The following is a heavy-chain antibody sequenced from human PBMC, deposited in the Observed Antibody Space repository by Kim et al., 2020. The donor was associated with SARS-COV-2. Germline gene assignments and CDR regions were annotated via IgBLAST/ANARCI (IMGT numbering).Heavy chain of an antibody. CDR2: IYWDDDK. D-gene: IGHD2-2*01. J-gene: IGHJ5*02. CDR1: GFSLTTSGEG. Sequence: SGPTLVNPTQTLTLTCTFSGFSLTTSGEGVGWIRQPPGKALEWLAFIYWDDDKRYSPSLKSRLTITKDTSKNQVVLKMTNMDPVDTATYYCAHRGRCNTTRCPVPSFGNWFDPWGQGTLVTVSA. CDR3: AHRGRCNTTRCPVPSFGNWFDP. V-gene: IGHV2-5*02.